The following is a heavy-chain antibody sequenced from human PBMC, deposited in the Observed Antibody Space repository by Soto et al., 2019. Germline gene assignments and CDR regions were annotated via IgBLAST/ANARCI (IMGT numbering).Heavy chain of an antibody. CDR3: ARRWGDAFDI. CDR2: IYYSGST. D-gene: IGHD3-16*01. V-gene: IGHV4-59*08. CDR1: GGSISSGY. Sequence: SETLSLTCTVSGGSISSGYWSWIRQPPGKGLEWIGYIYYSGSTNYNPSLKSRVTISVDTSKNQFSLKLSSVTAADTAVYYCARRWGDAFDIWGQGTMVTVSS. J-gene: IGHJ3*02.